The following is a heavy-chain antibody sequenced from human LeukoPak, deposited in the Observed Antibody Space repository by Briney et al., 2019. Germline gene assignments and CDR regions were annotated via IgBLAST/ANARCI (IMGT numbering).Heavy chain of an antibody. V-gene: IGHV3-11*05. CDR2: ISSSSSYT. CDR3: ARDLYCSSTSCYGPMGYYFDY. Sequence: KPGGSLRLSCAASGFTFSDYYMSWIRQAPAKGLEWVSYISSSSSYTNYADSVKGRFTISRDNAKNSLYLQMNSLRAEDTAVYYCARDLYCSSTSCYGPMGYYFDYWGQGTLVTVSS. D-gene: IGHD2-2*01. CDR1: GFTFSDYY. J-gene: IGHJ4*02.